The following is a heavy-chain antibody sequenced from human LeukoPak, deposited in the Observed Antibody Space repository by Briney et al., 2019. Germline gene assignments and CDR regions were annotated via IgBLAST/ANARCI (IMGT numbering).Heavy chain of an antibody. V-gene: IGHV3-74*01. Sequence: GWSLRLSCAASGFTFSSYWMHWVRQAPGKGLVWVSHINSDGSTTRYADSAKGRFTISRDNAKSTLYLQMNSLRAEDTAVYYCARDLSTSGTYHTRFDYWGQGTLVTVSS. CDR1: GFTFSSYW. CDR3: ARDLSTSGTYHTRFDY. CDR2: INSDGSTT. D-gene: IGHD3-10*01. J-gene: IGHJ4*02.